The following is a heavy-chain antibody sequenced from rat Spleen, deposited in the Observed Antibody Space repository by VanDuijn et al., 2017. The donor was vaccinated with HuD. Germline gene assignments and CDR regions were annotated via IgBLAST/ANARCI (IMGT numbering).Heavy chain of an antibody. D-gene: IGHD1-12*01. V-gene: IGHV2-43*01. CDR1: GFSLTSYH. CDR2: IWTGGST. Sequence: VQLKESGPGLVQPSQTLSLTCTVSGFSLTSYHVSWVRQPPGKGLEWMGVIWTGGSTAYNSSFKSRLSVSRDISKSQVVLRRNSMQHEDTATYYGVRANRESYAHFDYWGQGVMVTVSS. J-gene: IGHJ2*01. CDR3: VRANRESYAHFDY.